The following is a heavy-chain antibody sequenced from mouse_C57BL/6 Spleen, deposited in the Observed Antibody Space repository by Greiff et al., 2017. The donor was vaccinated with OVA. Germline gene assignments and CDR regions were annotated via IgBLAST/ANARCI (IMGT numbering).Heavy chain of an antibody. CDR2: ISYDGSN. CDR1: GYSITSGYY. J-gene: IGHJ1*03. Sequence: VQLKESGPGLVKPSQSLSLTCSVTGYSITSGYYWNWIRQFPGNKLEWMGYISYDGSNNYNPSLKNRISITRDTSKNQFFLKLNSVTTEDTATYYCASASTVPSYFDVWGTGTTVTVSS. CDR3: ASASTVPSYFDV. V-gene: IGHV3-6*01. D-gene: IGHD1-1*01.